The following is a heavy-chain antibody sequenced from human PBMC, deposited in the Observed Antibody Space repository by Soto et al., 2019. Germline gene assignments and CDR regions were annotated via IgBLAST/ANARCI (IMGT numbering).Heavy chain of an antibody. Sequence: QVQLQQWGAGLLKPSETLSLTCAVYGGSFSGYYWSWIRQPPGKGLEWIGEINHSGSTNYNPSLKSRVTISVDTSKNQFSLKLGSVTAADTAVYYCARRTRLRYWEGMDVWGQGTTVTVSS. D-gene: IGHD3-9*01. J-gene: IGHJ6*02. CDR3: ARRTRLRYWEGMDV. V-gene: IGHV4-34*01. CDR2: INHSGST. CDR1: GGSFSGYY.